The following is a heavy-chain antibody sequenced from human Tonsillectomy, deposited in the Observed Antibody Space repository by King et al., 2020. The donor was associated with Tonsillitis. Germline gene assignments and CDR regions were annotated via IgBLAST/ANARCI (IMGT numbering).Heavy chain of an antibody. CDR1: GFSLSTSGVG. Sequence: ITLKESGPTLVKPTQTLTLTCTFSGFSLSTSGVGVGWIRQPPGKALEWLALIYWDDDKRYSPSLKSRLTITKDTSKNQVVLTMTNMDPVDTATYYCAHIIRVGARRRAEYFQHWGQGTLDTVSS. V-gene: IGHV2-5*02. CDR3: AHIIRVGARRRAEYFQH. CDR2: IYWDDDK. D-gene: IGHD1-26*01. J-gene: IGHJ1*01.